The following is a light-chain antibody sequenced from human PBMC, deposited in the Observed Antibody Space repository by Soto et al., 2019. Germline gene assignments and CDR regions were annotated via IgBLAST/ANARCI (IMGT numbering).Light chain of an antibody. J-gene: IGKJ1*01. CDR3: QQYNNWPTWT. Sequence: ETVLTQSPGTLSVSRGERATLFCRASQSVSSNLAWYQQKPGQAPRLLIYGASTRATGIPARFSGSGSGTEFTLTISSLQSEDFAVYYCQQYNNWPTWTFGQGTKVDIK. CDR1: QSVSSN. V-gene: IGKV3-15*01. CDR2: GAS.